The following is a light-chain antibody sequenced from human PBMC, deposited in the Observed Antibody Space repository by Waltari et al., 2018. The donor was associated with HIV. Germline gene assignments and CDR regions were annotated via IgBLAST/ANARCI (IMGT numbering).Light chain of an antibody. CDR3: VVWDARLNGLV. CDR2: SNA. Sequence: QSVLTQPPSASGTPGQRVTISCSGSSSNIGSEAVNWYQQFPGTASKVLIYSNAQRPSGVPDRFSGSKSGTSASLAINGLQSEDEADYYCVVWDARLNGLVFGGGTKLTVL. J-gene: IGLJ2*01. V-gene: IGLV1-44*01. CDR1: SSNIGSEA.